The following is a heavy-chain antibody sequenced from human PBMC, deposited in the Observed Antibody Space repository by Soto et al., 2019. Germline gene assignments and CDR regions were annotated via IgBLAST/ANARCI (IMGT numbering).Heavy chain of an antibody. V-gene: IGHV4-34*01. D-gene: IGHD4-17*01. CDR1: GGSLNDIH. Sequence: QVQLQQWGAGLVKSSETLSLTCAVYGGSLNDIHWSWIRQPPGKGLEWIGEVFHTGFTNYNPSLKSRVTISVDTSKNQFSLKLSSVTAADTAVYFCAKGGRLRSPFGFWGQGTLVSVSS. CDR2: VFHTGFT. J-gene: IGHJ4*02. CDR3: AKGGRLRSPFGF.